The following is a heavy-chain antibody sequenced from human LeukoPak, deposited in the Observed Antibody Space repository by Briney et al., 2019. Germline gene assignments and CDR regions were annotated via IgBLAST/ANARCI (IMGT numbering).Heavy chain of an antibody. J-gene: IGHJ6*03. CDR3: AREMVRGVMLDYYYYYMDA. V-gene: IGHV1-69*13. CDR2: IIPIFGTA. Sequence: SVKVSCKASGGTFSSYAISWVRQAPGQGLEWMGGIIPIFGTANYAQKFQGRVTITADESTSTAYMELSSLRSEDTAVYYCAREMVRGVMLDYYYYYMDAWGKGTTVTVSS. CDR1: GGTFSSYA. D-gene: IGHD3-10*01.